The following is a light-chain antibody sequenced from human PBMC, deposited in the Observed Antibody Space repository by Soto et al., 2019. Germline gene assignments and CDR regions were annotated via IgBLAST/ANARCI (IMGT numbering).Light chain of an antibody. CDR2: GAS. V-gene: IGKV3-20*01. J-gene: IGKJ2*01. CDR3: QQYGSSPQT. Sequence: EIVLTQSPGTLSLSPGERATLSCRASQSVSSSYLAWYQQKPGQAPRLLIYGASSRATGIPDRFSGSGSGTDFTITISRLEHEDFAVYYCQQYGSSPQTFGQGTKLEIK. CDR1: QSVSSSY.